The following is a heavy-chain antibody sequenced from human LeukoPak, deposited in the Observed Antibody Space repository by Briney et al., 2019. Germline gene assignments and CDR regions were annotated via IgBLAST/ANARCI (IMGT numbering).Heavy chain of an antibody. Sequence: SETLSLTCTVSGGSINNYYWTWVRQPPGKGLEWIGYISNSGSTNYNPSLRSRVTLSVDTFKNQISLKLRFVTAADTAVYYCTKGYGNVVGWLDPWGQGTLVTVSS. V-gene: IGHV4-59*01. CDR3: TKGYGNVVGWLDP. CDR2: ISNSGST. J-gene: IGHJ5*02. CDR1: GGSINNYY. D-gene: IGHD2-15*01.